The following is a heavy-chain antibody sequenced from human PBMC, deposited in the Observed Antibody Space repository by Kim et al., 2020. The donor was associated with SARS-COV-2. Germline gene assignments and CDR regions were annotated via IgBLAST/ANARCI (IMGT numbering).Heavy chain of an antibody. D-gene: IGHD2-8*01. CDR2: ISYDGSNK. V-gene: IGHV3-30*18. Sequence: GGSLRLSCAASGFTFSSYGMHWVRQAPGKGLEWVAVISYDGSNKYYADSVKGRFTISRDNSKNTLYLQMNSLRAEDTAVYYCAKGDIKVFDCTNGVCYWTTGPYDNSGTDVWGQASTVTVSS. CDR3: AKGDIKVFDCTNGVCYWTTGPYDNSGTDV. J-gene: IGHJ6*02. CDR1: GFTFSSYG.